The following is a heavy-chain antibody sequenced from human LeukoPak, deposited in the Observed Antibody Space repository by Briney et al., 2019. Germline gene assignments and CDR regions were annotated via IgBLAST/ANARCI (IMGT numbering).Heavy chain of an antibody. CDR2: MNPNSGNT. CDR1: GYTFTSYD. D-gene: IGHD3-16*02. CDR3: ARASIMITFGGVIVKDGMDV. V-gene: IGHV1-8*01. J-gene: IGHJ6*02. Sequence: ASVKVSCKASGYTFTSYDINWVRQATGQGLEWMGWMNPNSGNTGYVQKFQGRVTMTRNTSISTAYMELSSLRSEDTAVYYCARASIMITFGGVIVKDGMDVWGQGTTVTVSS.